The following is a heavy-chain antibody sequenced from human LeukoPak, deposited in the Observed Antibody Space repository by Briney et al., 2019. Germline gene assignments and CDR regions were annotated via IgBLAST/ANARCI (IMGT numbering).Heavy chain of an antibody. CDR3: EREARSGWYDPFDY. Sequence: GGSLRLSCAASGFSFSDYEMNWVRQAPGMGLEWVSYICGGGSTIYYADAVKGSFTISRDNAKNSLYLQMHRLSAEDAAVYYCEREARSGWYDPFDYWGQGTQVTVSS. V-gene: IGHV3-48*03. J-gene: IGHJ4*02. CDR2: ICGGGSTI. CDR1: GFSFSDYE. D-gene: IGHD6-19*01.